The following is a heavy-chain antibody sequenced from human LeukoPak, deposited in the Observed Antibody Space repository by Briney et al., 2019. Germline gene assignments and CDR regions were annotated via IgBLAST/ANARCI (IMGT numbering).Heavy chain of an antibody. Sequence: HGESLKTSCKGSGYSFTSYWIGWVRQMPGKGLGGMGIIYPGDSDTRYSPSFQGQVTIPADKSISTVYLQWSSLTASATAMYYCARHLGLNYGMDVWGQGTRVTVSS. CDR2: IYPGDSDT. J-gene: IGHJ6*02. CDR1: GYSFTSYW. V-gene: IGHV5-51*01. D-gene: IGHD5/OR15-5a*01. CDR3: ARHLGLNYGMDV.